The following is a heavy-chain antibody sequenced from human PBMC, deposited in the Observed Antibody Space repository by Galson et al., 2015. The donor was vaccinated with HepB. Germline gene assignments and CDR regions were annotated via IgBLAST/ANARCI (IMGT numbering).Heavy chain of an antibody. CDR1: GFTFSSYA. D-gene: IGHD5-12*01. Sequence: SLRLSCAASGFTFSSYAMHWVRQAPGKGLEWVAVISYDGSNKYYADSVKGRFTISRDNSKNTLYLQMNSLRAEDTAVYYCARARGYSGYDFRRRAFDIWGQGTMVTVSS. J-gene: IGHJ3*02. CDR2: ISYDGSNK. CDR3: ARARGYSGYDFRRRAFDI. V-gene: IGHV3-30*04.